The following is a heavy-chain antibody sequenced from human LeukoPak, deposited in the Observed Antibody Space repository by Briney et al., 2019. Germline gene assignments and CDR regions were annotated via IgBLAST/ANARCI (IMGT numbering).Heavy chain of an antibody. CDR3: ARGMCSDGVCYFLADY. Sequence: ASVKVSCKASGGTFSSYAISWVRQAPGQGLEWMGGIIPIFGTANYAQKFQGRVTITADESTSTAYMELSSLRSEDTAVYYCARGMCSDGVCYFLADYWGQGTLVTVSS. CDR1: GGTFSSYA. CDR2: IIPIFGTA. J-gene: IGHJ4*02. D-gene: IGHD2-15*01. V-gene: IGHV1-69*13.